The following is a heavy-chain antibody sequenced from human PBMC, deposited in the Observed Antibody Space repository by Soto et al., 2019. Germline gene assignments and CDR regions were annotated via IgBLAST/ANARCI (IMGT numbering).Heavy chain of an antibody. Sequence: EVQLVESGGGLVQPGGSLRLSCAASGFNFSIYWMHWVRQVPGKGLVWVSRINSDGTYANYADSVKGRFTSTRDNAKNTLYLEMTSLRAEDTAIYYCARGGAYGDYRSDYWGQGTLVTVSS. CDR2: INSDGTYA. CDR1: GFNFSIYW. J-gene: IGHJ4*02. CDR3: ARGGAYGDYRSDY. D-gene: IGHD4-17*01. V-gene: IGHV3-74*01.